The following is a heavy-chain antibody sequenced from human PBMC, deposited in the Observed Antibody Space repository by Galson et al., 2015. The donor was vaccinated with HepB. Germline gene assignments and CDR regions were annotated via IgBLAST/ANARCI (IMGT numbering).Heavy chain of an antibody. CDR2: IYYSGST. D-gene: IGHD3-10*02. CDR1: GGSISSYY. V-gene: IGHV4-59*01. J-gene: IGHJ5*02. CDR3: AKTLGTTFGPLGWFDP. Sequence: ETLSLTCTVSGGSISSYYWSWIRQPPGKGLEWIWYIYYSGSTNYNPSLKSRVTISVDTSKNQFSLKLSSVTAADTAVYYCAKTLGTTFGPLGWFDPWGQGTLVTVSS.